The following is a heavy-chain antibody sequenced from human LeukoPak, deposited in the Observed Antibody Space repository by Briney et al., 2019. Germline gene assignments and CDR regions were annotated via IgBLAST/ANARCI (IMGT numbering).Heavy chain of an antibody. CDR3: ARGRRWLAFDI. Sequence: SETLSLTCAVYGGSFSGYYWSWICQPPGKGLEWIGEINHSGSTNYNPSLKSRVTISVDTSKNQFSLKLSSVTAADTAVYYCARGRRWLAFDIWGQGTMVTVSS. CDR1: GGSFSGYY. D-gene: IGHD5-24*01. V-gene: IGHV4-34*01. J-gene: IGHJ3*02. CDR2: INHSGST.